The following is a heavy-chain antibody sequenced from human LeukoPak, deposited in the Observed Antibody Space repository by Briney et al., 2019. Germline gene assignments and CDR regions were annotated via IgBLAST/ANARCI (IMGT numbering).Heavy chain of an antibody. CDR2: ISDDGSNK. V-gene: IGHV3-30*04. CDR3: ASVTSHCTNGVCYPGFDY. Sequence: PGGSLRLSCAASGFTFSSYAMHRVRQAPGKGLEWVAVISDDGSNKYYADSVKGRFTISRDNAKNSLYLQMNSLRAEDTAVYYCASVTSHCTNGVCYPGFDYWGQGTLVTVSS. CDR1: GFTFSSYA. J-gene: IGHJ4*02. D-gene: IGHD2-8*01.